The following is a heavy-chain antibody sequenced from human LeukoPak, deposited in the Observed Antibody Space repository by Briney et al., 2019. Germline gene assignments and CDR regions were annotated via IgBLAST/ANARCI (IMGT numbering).Heavy chain of an antibody. CDR2: IYTTGST. CDR3: AGHGAEMGTIYDDAFDG. CDR1: GSSIGTYS. D-gene: IGHD5-24*01. Sequence: SETLSLTCTVSGSSIGTYSWSWIRQPPGKGLEWVGYIYTTGSTNYNPSLKSRVTISLDTSKNQLSLRLSSVTAADTAVFYCAGHGAEMGTIYDDAFDGWGQGTMVTVSS. J-gene: IGHJ3*01. V-gene: IGHV4-4*09.